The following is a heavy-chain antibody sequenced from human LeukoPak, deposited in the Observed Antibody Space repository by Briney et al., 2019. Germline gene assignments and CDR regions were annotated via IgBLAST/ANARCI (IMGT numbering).Heavy chain of an antibody. V-gene: IGHV3-21*01. Sequence: EVQLVESGGGLVKPGGSLRLSCAASGFTFSSYSMNWVRPAPGKGLEWGSSISSSSSYIYYADSVKGRFTISRDNAKNSLYLQMNSLRAEDTAVYYCARVREELWFGDHNPYYFDYWGQGTLVTVSS. D-gene: IGHD3-10*01. CDR1: GFTFSSYS. CDR2: ISSSSSYI. CDR3: ARVREELWFGDHNPYYFDY. J-gene: IGHJ4*02.